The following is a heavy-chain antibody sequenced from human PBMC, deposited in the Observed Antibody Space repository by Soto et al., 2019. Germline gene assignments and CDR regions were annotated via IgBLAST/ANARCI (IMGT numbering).Heavy chain of an antibody. J-gene: IGHJ6*02. CDR3: ARGHLLRLAPGYYGMDA. CDR1: GFTFSSYV. V-gene: IGHV3-30-3*01. Sequence: GGSLRLSCAASGFTFSSYVMHWVRQAPGKGLEWVAVISYDGSNKYYADSVKGRFTISRDNSKNTLYLQMNSLRAEDTAVYYCARGHLLRLAPGYYGMDAWGHGPTVTVSS. CDR2: ISYDGSNK. D-gene: IGHD5-12*01.